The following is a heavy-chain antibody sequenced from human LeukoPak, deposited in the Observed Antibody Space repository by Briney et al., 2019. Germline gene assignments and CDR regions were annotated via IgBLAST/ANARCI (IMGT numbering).Heavy chain of an antibody. CDR3: ARDTAMVEDRAFDI. Sequence: GGSLRLSCAASGFTFSSYSMNWVRQAPGKGLEWVSSISSSSSYIYYADSVKGRFTISRDNAKNSLYLQMNSLRAEDTAVYYCARDTAMVEDRAFDIWGQGTMVTVSS. CDR2: ISSSSSYI. V-gene: IGHV3-21*01. D-gene: IGHD5-18*01. CDR1: GFTFSSYS. J-gene: IGHJ3*02.